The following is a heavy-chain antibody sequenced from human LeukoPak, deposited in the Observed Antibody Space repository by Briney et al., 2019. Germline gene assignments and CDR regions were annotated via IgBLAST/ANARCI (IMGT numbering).Heavy chain of an antibody. Sequence: PGGSLRLSCAASGFTFSSYAMTWVRQAPGKGLEWVSGISGSGGNTYYSDSVKGRFTISRDNSKNTLYLQMNSLRAEDTAVYYCARGAAAVRYYFDYWGQGTLVTVSS. CDR3: ARGAAAVRYYFDY. CDR1: GFTFSSYA. D-gene: IGHD6-13*01. CDR2: ISGSGGNT. J-gene: IGHJ4*02. V-gene: IGHV3-23*01.